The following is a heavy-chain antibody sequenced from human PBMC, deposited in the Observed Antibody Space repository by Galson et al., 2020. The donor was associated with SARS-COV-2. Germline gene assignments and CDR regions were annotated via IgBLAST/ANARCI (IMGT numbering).Heavy chain of an antibody. Sequence: ASETLSLTCAVSNGPISSSNWWSWVRQSPGKGLVWVGEMYHDGSTKYNPALKSRVTLSMDKAKNHFFLNVTSVTAADTAVYYCARNRERGYGSGRAPPNLGLDVWGQGTTVIVSS. V-gene: IGHV4-4*02. CDR2: MYHDGST. CDR1: NGPISSSNW. D-gene: IGHD3-10*01. J-gene: IGHJ6*02. CDR3: ARNRERGYGSGRAPPNLGLDV.